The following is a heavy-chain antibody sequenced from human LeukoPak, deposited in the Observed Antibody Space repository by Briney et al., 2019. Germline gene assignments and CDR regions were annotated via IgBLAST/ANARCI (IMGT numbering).Heavy chain of an antibody. V-gene: IGHV3-21*01. CDR1: GFPLSGYS. CDR2: TDTSGNYI. Sequence: GGSLRLSCAASGFPLSGYSMNWVRQAPGKGLEWVSFTDTSGNYIYYGDSVKGRFTISRDNAKNLVFLQMNGLRAEDTAVYYCARGRSITLLRGVAMSDGFDIWGQGAMVAVSS. J-gene: IGHJ3*02. CDR3: ARGRSITLLRGVAMSDGFDI. D-gene: IGHD3-10*01.